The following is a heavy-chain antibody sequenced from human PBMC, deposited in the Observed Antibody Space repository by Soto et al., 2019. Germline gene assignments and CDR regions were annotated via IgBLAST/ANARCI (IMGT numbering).Heavy chain of an antibody. CDR2: ISGSGGST. J-gene: IGHJ4*02. CDR3: AKNGGYAGTNPIFDY. CDR1: GFTFSSYA. V-gene: IGHV3-23*01. Sequence: GGSLRLSCAASGFTFSSYAMSWVRQAPGKGLECVSAISGSGGSTYYADSVKGRFTISRDNSKNTLYLQMNSLRAEDTAVYYCAKNGGYAGTNPIFDYWGQGTLVTVSS. D-gene: IGHD6-13*01.